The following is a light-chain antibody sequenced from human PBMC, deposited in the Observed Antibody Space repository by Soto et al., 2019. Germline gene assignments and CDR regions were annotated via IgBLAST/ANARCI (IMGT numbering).Light chain of an antibody. CDR1: QSISSW. Sequence: DIPMTQSPSTLSASVGDRIVITCRASQSISSWLAWYQQKPGKAPKLLIYKASSLEGGVPSRFSGTGSGTEFTLTITSLQPDDSATYFCHQYSASHTFGGGTKVEIK. CDR3: HQYSASHT. V-gene: IGKV1-5*03. CDR2: KAS. J-gene: IGKJ4*01.